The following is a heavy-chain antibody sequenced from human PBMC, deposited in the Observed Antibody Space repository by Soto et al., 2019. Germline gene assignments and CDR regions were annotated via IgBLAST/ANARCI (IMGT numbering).Heavy chain of an antibody. V-gene: IGHV1-18*04. CDR3: ARDVPGSGVPFWDY. J-gene: IGHJ4*02. Sequence: QIQLVQSGAEMKKPGASVKVSCKPSGYTFTHYGVSWLRQAPGHGLEWMGWISAYNGNTDYAHKFQGRVALTTDTSTSTAYMELRGLSPDDTAVYYCARDVPGSGVPFWDYWGQGTLVTVSS. D-gene: IGHD2-15*01. CDR2: ISAYNGNT. CDR1: GYTFTHYG.